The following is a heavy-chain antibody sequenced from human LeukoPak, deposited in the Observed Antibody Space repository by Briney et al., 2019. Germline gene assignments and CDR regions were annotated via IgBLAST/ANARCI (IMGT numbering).Heavy chain of an antibody. J-gene: IGHJ4*02. CDR2: ISWDGGST. V-gene: IGHV3-43*01. CDR3: AKGAYYGSALYYFDY. D-gene: IGHD3-10*01. Sequence: GGSLRLSCAASGFTFDDYAMHWVRQAPGKGLEWVSLISWDGGSTYYADSVKGRFTISRDNSKNSLYLQMNSLRTEDTALYYCAKGAYYGSALYYFDYWGQGTLVTVSS. CDR1: GFTFDDYA.